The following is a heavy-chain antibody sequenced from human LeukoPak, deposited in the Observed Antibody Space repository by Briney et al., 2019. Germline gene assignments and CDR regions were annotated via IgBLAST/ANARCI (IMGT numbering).Heavy chain of an antibody. CDR1: GGSISSGDLY. V-gene: IGHV4-39*01. J-gene: IGHJ5*02. Sequence: SETLSLTCSVSGGSISSGDLYWAWIPQPPGRGRLWIGCVCWSGATYYSPSLQVRVPISEDTYKTQLSLKLSSVSAPDTDLCFCARHPQKPSLDPRGGASLV. CDR2: VCWSGAT. CDR3: ARHPQKPSLDP.